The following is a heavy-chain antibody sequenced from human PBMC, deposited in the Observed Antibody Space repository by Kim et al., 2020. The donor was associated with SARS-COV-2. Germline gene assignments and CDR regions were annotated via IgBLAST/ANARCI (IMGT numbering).Heavy chain of an antibody. J-gene: IGHJ4*02. D-gene: IGHD3-22*01. V-gene: IGHV3-30-3*01. CDR1: GFTFSSYA. Sequence: GGSLRLSCAASGFTFSSYAMHWVRQAPGKGLEWVAVISYDGSNKYYADSVKGRFTISRDNSKNTLYLQMNSLRAEDTAVYYCARENPNYYDSSGYYYALGYLYYWGQGTLVTVSS. CDR3: ARENPNYYDSSGYYYALGYLYY. CDR2: ISYDGSNK.